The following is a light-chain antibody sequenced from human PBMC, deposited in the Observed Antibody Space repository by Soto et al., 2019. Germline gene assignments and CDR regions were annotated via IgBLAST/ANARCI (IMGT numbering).Light chain of an antibody. CDR2: AAS. V-gene: IGKV1-39*01. CDR3: QQSYSTLFP. Sequence: DIQMTQSPSSLSASVGDRVTITCRASQTIIRDLNWYQQKPGRAPTLMIYAASSLQSGVPSRFSGSGSGTEFTLPISSLQPEDFATYDCQQSYSTLFPVGPGTKVEIK. CDR1: QTIIRD. J-gene: IGKJ3*01.